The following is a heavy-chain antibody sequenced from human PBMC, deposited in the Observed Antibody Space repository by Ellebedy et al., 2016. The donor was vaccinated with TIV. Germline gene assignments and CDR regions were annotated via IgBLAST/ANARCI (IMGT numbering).Heavy chain of an antibody. Sequence: AASVKVSCKASGGTFNSFVFNWVRQAPGQGLQWVGGIIPVLDIANYAKKFKGRVTITADKSTTTVYMEVSSLRSEDTAVYYCARDSLKNYYESSGAFDYWGQGTLVTVSS. J-gene: IGHJ4*02. CDR1: GGTFNSFV. CDR2: IIPVLDIA. D-gene: IGHD3-22*01. V-gene: IGHV1-69*10. CDR3: ARDSLKNYYESSGAFDY.